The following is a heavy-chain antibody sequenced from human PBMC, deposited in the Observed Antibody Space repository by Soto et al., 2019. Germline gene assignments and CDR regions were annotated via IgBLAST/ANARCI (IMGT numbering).Heavy chain of an antibody. J-gene: IGHJ6*02. Sequence: QVQLVESGGDVVQPGGSLRLSCAASGFTFSNYIFYWVRQAPGKGPEWVAAISYDGSNKQYADSVKGRFAISRDNPGNSVDLQMNSLRGDDTALEYCARGDPYYGMDVWGQGTTVTVSS. V-gene: IGHV3-30*09. CDR2: ISYDGSNK. CDR3: ARGDPYYGMDV. CDR1: GFTFSNYI.